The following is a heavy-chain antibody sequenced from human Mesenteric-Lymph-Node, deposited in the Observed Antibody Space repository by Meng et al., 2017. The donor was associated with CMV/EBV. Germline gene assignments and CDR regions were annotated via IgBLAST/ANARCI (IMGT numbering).Heavy chain of an antibody. CDR1: GYIFGNYG. CDR3: ARVANTAMATHFDY. V-gene: IGHV1-18*01. J-gene: IGHJ4*02. D-gene: IGHD5-18*01. Sequence: ASVKVSCKASGYIFGNYGITWVRQAPGQGLEWMGWISAYNGNTNHVQKFQGRVTLTTDTSTSTAYMELRSLRSDDTAVYYCARVANTAMATHFDYWGQGTLVTVSS. CDR2: ISAYNGNT.